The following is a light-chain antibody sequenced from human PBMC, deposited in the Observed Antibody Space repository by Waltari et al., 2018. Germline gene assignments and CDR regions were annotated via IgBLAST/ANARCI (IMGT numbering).Light chain of an antibody. V-gene: IGLV3-1*01. J-gene: IGLJ2*01. CDR2: QDF. CDR1: KLGIQY. Sequence: SYELTQPPSVSVSPGQTASITCSGEKLGIQYASWYRQKPGQPPMLVLYQDFKRPSGIPERFSGSNSGNTATLTISGTQAMDEADYYCQAWDVSTVVFGGGTKLTVL. CDR3: QAWDVSTVV.